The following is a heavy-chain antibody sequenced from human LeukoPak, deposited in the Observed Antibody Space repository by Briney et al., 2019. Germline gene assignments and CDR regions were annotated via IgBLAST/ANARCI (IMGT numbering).Heavy chain of an antibody. CDR2: ISSGSSYI. CDR1: GFTFSSYS. J-gene: IGHJ5*02. V-gene: IGHV3-21*01. Sequence: GGSLRLSCAASGFTFSSYSMNWVRQAPGKGLEWASSISSGSSYIYYADSVKGRFTISRGNAKNSLYLQMNSLRAEDTAVYYCARGVMPQLPDWFDPWGQGTLVTVSS. CDR3: ARGVMPQLPDWFDP. D-gene: IGHD2-2*01.